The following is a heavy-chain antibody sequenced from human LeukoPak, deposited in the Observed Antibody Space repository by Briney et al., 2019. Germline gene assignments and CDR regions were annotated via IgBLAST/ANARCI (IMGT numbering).Heavy chain of an antibody. CDR3: ARGAADRNTYYYYIDV. D-gene: IGHD2-15*01. CDR1: GFTFSSYA. CDR2: INHSGST. V-gene: IGHV4-34*01. J-gene: IGHJ6*03. Sequence: GSLRLSCVVSGFTFSSYAMSWVRQAPGKGLEWIGEINHSGSTNYNPSLKSRVTISVDTSKNQFSLKLSSVTAADTAIYYCARGAADRNTYYYYIDVWGKGTTVTVSS.